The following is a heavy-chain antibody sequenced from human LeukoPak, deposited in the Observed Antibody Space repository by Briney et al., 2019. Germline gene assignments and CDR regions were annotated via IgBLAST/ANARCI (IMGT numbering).Heavy chain of an antibody. J-gene: IGHJ4*02. V-gene: IGHV1-18*01. CDR2: ISAYNGNT. D-gene: IGHD2-2*01. CDR3: AREYCSSTSCFGIDY. Sequence: ASVKVSCKASGYTFTSYGISWVRQAPGQGLEWMGWISAYNGNTNYAQKLQGRVTMTTDTSTSTAYMELRSLISDDTAVYCCAREYCSSTSCFGIDYWGQGTLVTVSS. CDR1: GYTFTSYG.